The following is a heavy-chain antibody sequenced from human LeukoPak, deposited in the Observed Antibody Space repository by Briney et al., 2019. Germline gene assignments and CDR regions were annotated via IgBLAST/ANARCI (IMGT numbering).Heavy chain of an antibody. CDR3: ATTTSSAWVPFDY. CDR1: GFSFSVYE. V-gene: IGHV3-48*03. J-gene: IGHJ4*02. D-gene: IGHD6-25*01. Sequence: GGSLRLSCAASGFSFSVYEMHWVRQAPGKGLEWISDISSSGTTTYYADSMKGRFTISRDNTKNSLYLQMNRLRAEDTAIYYCATTTSSAWVPFDYWGQGTLVVVSS. CDR2: ISSSGTTT.